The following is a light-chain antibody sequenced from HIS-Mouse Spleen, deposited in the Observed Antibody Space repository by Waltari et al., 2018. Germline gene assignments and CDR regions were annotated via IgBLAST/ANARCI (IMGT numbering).Light chain of an antibody. CDR3: SSYTSSSTYV. CDR1: SSDFGGYNY. CDR2: DVS. J-gene: IGLJ1*01. V-gene: IGLV2-14*03. Sequence: QSALTQPASVSGSPGQSITIPCTGTSSDFGGYNYSSCYQQHPGKAPKLMIYDVSNRPSGVSNRFSGSKSGNTASLTISGLQAEDEADYYCSSYTSSSTYVFGTGTKVTVL.